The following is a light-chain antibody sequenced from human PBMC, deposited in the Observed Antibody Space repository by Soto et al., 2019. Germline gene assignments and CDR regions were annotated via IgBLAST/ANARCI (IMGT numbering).Light chain of an antibody. V-gene: IGKV3-20*01. CDR2: VAS. CDR3: QQYGISPSWT. Sequence: EIVLTQSPGTLSLSPGERATLSCRASQSVSNSYLAWYQQKPGQAPRLLIYVASRRATGIPDRFSGSGSGTDFTLTISRLEPEDFAVYYCQQYGISPSWTFGQGTKVEVK. CDR1: QSVSNSY. J-gene: IGKJ1*01.